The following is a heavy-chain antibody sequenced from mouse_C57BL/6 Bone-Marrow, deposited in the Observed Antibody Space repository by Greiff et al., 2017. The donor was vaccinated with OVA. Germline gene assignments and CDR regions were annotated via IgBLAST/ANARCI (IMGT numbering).Heavy chain of an antibody. J-gene: IGHJ2*01. Sequence: QVQLQQPGAELVKPGASVKLSCKASGYTFTSYWMHWVKQRPGQGLEWIGMIHPNSGSTNYNEKFKSKATLTVDKSSSTAYMQLSSLTSEDSAVYYCARWDYYGSRGGDYWGQGTTLTVSS. CDR3: ARWDYYGSRGGDY. CDR1: GYTFTSYW. CDR2: IHPNSGST. D-gene: IGHD1-1*01. V-gene: IGHV1-64*01.